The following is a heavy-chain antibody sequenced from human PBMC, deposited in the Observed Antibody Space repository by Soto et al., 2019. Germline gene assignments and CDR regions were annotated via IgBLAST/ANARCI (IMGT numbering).Heavy chain of an antibody. J-gene: IGHJ4*02. V-gene: IGHV5-51*01. CDR2: IYPGDSDT. D-gene: IGHD3-9*01. CDR1: GYRFTSYW. Sequence: PAASFNTSCQRTGYRFTSYWVGWVRQMAGKGLEWLGLIYPGDSDTRYSPSFQGQVTISADKSISTAYLQWSSLKASDTAMYYCARRRKVLRYFDWLSKRPIFDYWGQGTLVTVSS. CDR3: ARRRKVLRYFDWLSKRPIFDY.